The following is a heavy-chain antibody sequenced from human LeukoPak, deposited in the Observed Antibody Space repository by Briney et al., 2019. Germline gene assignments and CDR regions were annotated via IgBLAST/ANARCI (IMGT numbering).Heavy chain of an antibody. CDR1: GGTFSSYA. CDR3: ARIRTPKPYYDFWSGPFDY. V-gene: IGHV1-69*05. D-gene: IGHD3-3*01. CDR2: IIPIFGTA. J-gene: IGHJ4*02. Sequence: SVKVSCKASGGTFSSYAISWVRQAPGQGLEWMGGIIPIFGTANYAQKFQGRVTITTDESTSTAYMELSSLRSEDTAVYYCARIRTPKPYYDFWSGPFDYWGQGTLVTVSS.